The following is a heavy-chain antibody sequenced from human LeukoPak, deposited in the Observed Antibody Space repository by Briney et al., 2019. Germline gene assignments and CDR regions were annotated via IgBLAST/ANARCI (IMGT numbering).Heavy chain of an antibody. CDR1: GFTFSSYG. Sequence: GGSLRLSCAASGFTFSSYGMTWVRQAPGEGLEWVSAISGSGSGGSKYYADSVKGRFTISRDNSKNTVYLQMNSLRAEDMAVYYCARAYSVKYGLGYYYMDVWGKGTTVTISS. V-gene: IGHV3-23*01. CDR3: ARAYSVKYGLGYYYMDV. J-gene: IGHJ6*03. D-gene: IGHD1-26*01. CDR2: ISGSGSGGSK.